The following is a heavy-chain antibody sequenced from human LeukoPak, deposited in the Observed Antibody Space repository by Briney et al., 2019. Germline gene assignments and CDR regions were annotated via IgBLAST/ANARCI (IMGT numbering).Heavy chain of an antibody. Sequence: SVKVSCKVSGYTLTELSMHWVRQAPGKGLEWMGRIIPIFGIANYAQKFQGRVTITADKSTSTAYMELSSLRSEDTAVYYCARGYSNYALGYWGQGTLVTVSS. CDR1: GYTLTELS. CDR2: IIPIFGIA. D-gene: IGHD4-11*01. V-gene: IGHV1-69*04. J-gene: IGHJ4*02. CDR3: ARGYSNYALGY.